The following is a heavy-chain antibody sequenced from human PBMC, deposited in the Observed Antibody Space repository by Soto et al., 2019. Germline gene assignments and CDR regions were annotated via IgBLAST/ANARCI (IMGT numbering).Heavy chain of an antibody. Sequence: GGSLRLSCAASGFTFSSYAMSWVRQAPGKGLEWVSAISGSGGSTYYADSVKGRFTISRDNAKNSLYLQMNSLRAEDTAVYYCAEEQGDAFDIWGQGTMVTVSS. CDR1: GFTFSSYA. J-gene: IGHJ3*02. CDR3: AEEQGDAFDI. V-gene: IGHV3-23*01. CDR2: ISGSGGST.